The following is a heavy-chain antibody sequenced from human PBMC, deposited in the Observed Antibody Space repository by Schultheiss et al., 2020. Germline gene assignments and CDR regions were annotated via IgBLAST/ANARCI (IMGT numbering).Heavy chain of an antibody. CDR1: GIAITSHY. V-gene: IGHV4-34*01. D-gene: IGHD6-13*01. J-gene: IGHJ3*02. CDR2: INHSGST. CDR3: ARDSPSPSYSSSWYVKDAFDI. Sequence: SQNLSLTCTVSGIAITSHYWSWMRQPPGKGLEWIGEINHSGSTKYNPSLKSRVTISVDTSKNQFSLKLSSVTAADTAVYYCARDSPSPSYSSSWYVKDAFDIWGQGTMVTVSS.